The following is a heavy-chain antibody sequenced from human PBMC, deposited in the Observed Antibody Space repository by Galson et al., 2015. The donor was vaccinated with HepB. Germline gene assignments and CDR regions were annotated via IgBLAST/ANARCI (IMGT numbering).Heavy chain of an antibody. D-gene: IGHD2-21*01. CDR1: RFTFSTYG. V-gene: IGHV3-30*18. CDR2: TSSDGSSK. Sequence: SLRLSCAASRFTFSTYGMHWVRQAPGKGLEWVAVTSSDGSSKFYADSVKGRFTISRDNSKNTLYLRMNSLKPEDTAVYYCAKDSLIYCGRGCFFDDWGQGTLVTVSS. J-gene: IGHJ4*02. CDR3: AKDSLIYCGRGCFFDD.